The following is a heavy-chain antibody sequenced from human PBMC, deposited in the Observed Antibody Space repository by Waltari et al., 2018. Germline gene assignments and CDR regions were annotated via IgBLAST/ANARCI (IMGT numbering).Heavy chain of an antibody. CDR3: ARDGGRDDSGIL. D-gene: IGHD3-22*01. J-gene: IGHJ4*02. V-gene: IGHV3-20*03. CDR2: INWNGGST. Sequence: GVSGINWNGGSTGYADSVKGRFTISRDNAKNSLYLQMNSLRAEDTALYYCARDGGRDDSGILWGQGTLVTVSS.